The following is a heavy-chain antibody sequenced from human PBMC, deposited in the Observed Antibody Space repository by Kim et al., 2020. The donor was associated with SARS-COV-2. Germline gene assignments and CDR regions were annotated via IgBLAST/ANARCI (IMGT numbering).Heavy chain of an antibody. D-gene: IGHD3-3*01. CDR2: MNPNSGNT. V-gene: IGHV1-8*01. CDR1: GYTFTSYD. Sequence: ASVKVSCKASGYTFTSYDINWVRQATGQGLEWMGWMNPNSGNTGYAQKFQGRVTMTRNTSISTAYMELSSLRSEDTAVYYCARGGPRITIFGVVISRAPFDYWGQGTLVTVSS. J-gene: IGHJ4*01. CDR3: ARGGPRITIFGVVISRAPFDY.